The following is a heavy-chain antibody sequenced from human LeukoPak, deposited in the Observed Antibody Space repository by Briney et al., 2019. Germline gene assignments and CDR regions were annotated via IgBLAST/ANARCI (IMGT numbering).Heavy chain of an antibody. CDR1: GFXVSSNY. V-gene: IGHV3-66*01. D-gene: IGHD2-21*02. CDR3: AKNCGPDCYSGDFDY. J-gene: IGHJ4*02. CDR2: IYSGGST. Sequence: GGSLRLSCAASGFXVSSNYISWVRQAPGKGLEWVSVIYSGGSTYYADSVKGRFTISRDNSKNTLYLQMSSLRPEDTAVYYCAKNCGPDCYSGDFDYWGQGILLTVSS.